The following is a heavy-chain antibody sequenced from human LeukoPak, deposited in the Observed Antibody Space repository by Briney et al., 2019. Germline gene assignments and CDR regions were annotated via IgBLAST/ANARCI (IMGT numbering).Heavy chain of an antibody. CDR1: GFTFSSYS. J-gene: IGHJ4*02. D-gene: IGHD5-18*01. CDR2: IRSSSSYI. Sequence: GGSLRLSCAASGFTFSSYSMNWVRQAPGKGLEWVSSIRSSSSYIYYADSVKGRFTISRDNAKNSLYLQMNSLRAEDTAVYYCARGRGEYSYDYWGQGTLVTVSS. CDR3: ARGRGEYSYDY. V-gene: IGHV3-21*01.